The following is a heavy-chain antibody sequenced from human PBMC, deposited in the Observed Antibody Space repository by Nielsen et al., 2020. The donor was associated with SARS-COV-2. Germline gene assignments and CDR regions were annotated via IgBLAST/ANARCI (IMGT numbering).Heavy chain of an antibody. Sequence: WVRQAPGQGLEWMGGIIPIFGTANYAQKFQGRVTITADESTSTAYMELSGLRSEDTAVYYCARVAYDFWSGYYKINAFDIWGQGTMVTV. CDR2: IIPIFGTA. CDR3: ARVAYDFWSGYYKINAFDI. V-gene: IGHV1-69*01. J-gene: IGHJ3*02. D-gene: IGHD3-3*01.